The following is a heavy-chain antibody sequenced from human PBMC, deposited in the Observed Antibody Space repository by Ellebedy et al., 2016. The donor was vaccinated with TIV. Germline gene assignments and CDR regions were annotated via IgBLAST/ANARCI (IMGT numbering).Heavy chain of an antibody. CDR1: GFTFSTYG. CDR2: ISTNGREK. D-gene: IGHD6-6*01. J-gene: IGHJ6*02. CDR3: AEEGGSSRGASGMDV. Sequence: PGGSLRLSCAASGFTFSTYGMHWVRQTPNKGLEWVAFISTNGREKYYIDSLKGRFTISRDISKNTLYLQMNSLRVDDTAVYYCAEEGGSSRGASGMDVWGQGTAVVVSS. V-gene: IGHV3-30*02.